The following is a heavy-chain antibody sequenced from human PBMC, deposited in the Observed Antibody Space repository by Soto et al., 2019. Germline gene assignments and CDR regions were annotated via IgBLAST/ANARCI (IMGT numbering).Heavy chain of an antibody. Sequence: SETLSLTCTVSGGSISSYYWSWIRQPPGKGLEYIGYIYYSGSTNYNPSLKSRVTISVDTSKRQFSLKLSSVTAADTAVYYCDRCLYSGIYTTWFDPWGQETLVTVPS. J-gene: IGHJ5*02. CDR2: IYYSGST. CDR3: DRCLYSGIYTTWFDP. D-gene: IGHD1-26*01. V-gene: IGHV4-59*01. CDR1: GGSISSYY.